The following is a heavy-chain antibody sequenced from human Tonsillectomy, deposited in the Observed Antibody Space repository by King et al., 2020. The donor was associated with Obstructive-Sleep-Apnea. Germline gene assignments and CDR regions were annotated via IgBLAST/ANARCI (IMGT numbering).Heavy chain of an antibody. D-gene: IGHD3-16*02. V-gene: IGHV3-15*01. CDR1: GFTFSDAW. Sequence: VQLVESGGGLVKPGGSLRLSCAASGFTFSDAWMSWVRQAPGKGLEWVGRIKSETDGGTADYAAPVKGRFSISRDDSKNTLYLHMNSLKTEDTAVYYCTTEQGLRFGDLSFHFDYWGQGTLVTVSS. CDR3: TTEQGLRFGDLSFHFDY. CDR2: IKSETDGGTA. J-gene: IGHJ4*02.